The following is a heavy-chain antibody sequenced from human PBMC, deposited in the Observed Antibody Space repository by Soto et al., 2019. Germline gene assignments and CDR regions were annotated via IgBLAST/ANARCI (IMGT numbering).Heavy chain of an antibody. CDR1: GFTFSSYG. V-gene: IGHV3-33*01. D-gene: IGHD3-10*01. Sequence: GGSLRLSCAASGFTFSSYGMHWVRQAPGKGLEWVAVIWYDGSNKYYADSVKGRFTISRDNSKNTLYLQMNSLRAEDTAVYYCARDKTGSATYLRYWGRGTLVTVSS. CDR3: ARDKTGSATYLRY. CDR2: IWYDGSNK. J-gene: IGHJ4*02.